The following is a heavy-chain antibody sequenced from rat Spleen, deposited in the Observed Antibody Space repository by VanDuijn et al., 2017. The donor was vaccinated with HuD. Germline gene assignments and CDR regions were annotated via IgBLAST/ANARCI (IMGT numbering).Heavy chain of an antibody. CDR1: GFTFSSNW. CDR3: TTRPYYSSLNWFPY. V-gene: IGHV5-31*01. Sequence: EVQLVESGGGLVQPGSPLKLSCAASGFTFSSNWMGWVRQAPGKGLEWVASITNTGGSTYYPDSVKGRFTISRDDAKSTLYLQMDSLRSEDTATYYCTTRPYYSSLNWFPYWGQGTLVTVSS. J-gene: IGHJ3*01. CDR2: ITNTGGST. D-gene: IGHD1-2*01.